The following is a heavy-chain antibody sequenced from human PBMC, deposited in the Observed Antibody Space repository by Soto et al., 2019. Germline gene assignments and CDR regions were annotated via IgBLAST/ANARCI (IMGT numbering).Heavy chain of an antibody. D-gene: IGHD3-9*01. V-gene: IGHV3-23*01. CDR1: GFTFSSYA. CDR3: AKPAGRYFDWSPNY. CDR2: ISGSGGST. J-gene: IGHJ4*02. Sequence: GGSLRLACAASGFTFSSYAMSWVRQAPGKGLEWVSAISGSGGSTYYADSVKGRFTISRDNSKNTLYLQMNSLRAEDTAVYYCAKPAGRYFDWSPNYWGQATLVTVSS.